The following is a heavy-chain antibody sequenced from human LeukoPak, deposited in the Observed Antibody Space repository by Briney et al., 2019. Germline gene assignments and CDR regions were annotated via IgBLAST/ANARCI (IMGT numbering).Heavy chain of an antibody. CDR1: GFSVISNY. D-gene: IGHD6-13*01. CDR3: ARDGYSSSWFGY. CDR2: IYSGGTI. J-gene: IGHJ4*02. V-gene: IGHV3-53*01. Sequence: PGGSLRLSCAASGFSVISNYKSWVRQAPGKGLEWVSIIYSGGTIYYADSVKGRFTISRDNSKNTLYLQMNSLRAEDTAVYYCARDGYSSSWFGYWGQGTLVTVSS.